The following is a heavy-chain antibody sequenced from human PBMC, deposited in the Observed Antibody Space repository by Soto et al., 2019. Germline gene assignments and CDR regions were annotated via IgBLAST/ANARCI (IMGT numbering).Heavy chain of an antibody. Sequence: GGSLRLSCAASGFTFSSYAMSWVRQAPGKGLEWVSAISGSGGSTYYADSVKGRFTISRDNSKNTLYLQMNSLRAEDPAGYYCAKDPLASSVGDEYYLDYWGQGTLVTVSS. CDR2: ISGSGGST. J-gene: IGHJ4*02. V-gene: IGHV3-23*01. CDR1: GFTFSSYA. D-gene: IGHD1-26*01. CDR3: AKDPLASSVGDEYYLDY.